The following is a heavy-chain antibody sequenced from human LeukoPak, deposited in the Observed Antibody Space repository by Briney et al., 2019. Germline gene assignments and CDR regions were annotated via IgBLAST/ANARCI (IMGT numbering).Heavy chain of an antibody. CDR1: GFTFSDYY. D-gene: IGHD3-22*01. CDR2: ISSSGSTI. V-gene: IGHV3-11*01. Sequence: GGSLRLSCAASGFTFSDYYMSWIRQAPGKGLEWVSYISSSGSTIYYADSVKGRFTISRDNAKNSLYLQMNSLRAEDTAVYYCAREPPKSENYYDSSGYYYGVGRGWGQGTLVTVSS. CDR3: AREPPKSENYYDSSGYYYGVGRG. J-gene: IGHJ4*02.